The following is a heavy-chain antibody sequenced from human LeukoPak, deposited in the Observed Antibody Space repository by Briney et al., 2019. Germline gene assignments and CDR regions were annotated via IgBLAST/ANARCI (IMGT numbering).Heavy chain of an antibody. D-gene: IGHD4-17*01. CDR3: ARDRYGDYPFDH. V-gene: IGHV4-31*03. CDR1: GGSISSGGYY. Sequence: SSETLSLTCTVSGGSISSGGYYWSWIRQHPGKGLEWIGYIYYSGSTYYNPSLKSRVTISVDTSKNQFSLKLSSVTAADTAVYYCARDRYGDYPFDHWGHGTLVTVSA. J-gene: IGHJ4*01. CDR2: IYYSGST.